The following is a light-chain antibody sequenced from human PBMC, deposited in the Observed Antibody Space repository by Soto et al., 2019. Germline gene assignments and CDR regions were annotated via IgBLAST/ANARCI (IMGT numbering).Light chain of an antibody. Sequence: DIQITQSPSTLSASVGDRVTITCRASQNIRSSLAWYQQKSGKTPKVLIHRASSLKSGVPSRFSGSGSGTEFTLTISSLQSEDFAVYYCQQYNNWLLTFGGGTRLEIK. J-gene: IGKJ5*01. V-gene: IGKV1-5*03. CDR1: QNIRSS. CDR3: QQYNNWLLT. CDR2: RAS.